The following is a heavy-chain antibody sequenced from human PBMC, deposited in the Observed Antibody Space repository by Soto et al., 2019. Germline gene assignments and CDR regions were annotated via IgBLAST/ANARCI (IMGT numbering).Heavy chain of an antibody. Sequence: PGESLKISCKGSGYSFTSYWIGWVRQMPGKGLEWMGIIYPGDSDTRYSPSFQGQVTISVDKSKNQFSLKLSSVTAADTAVYYCARDYGYYDYVWGSYRVLDVWGQGTTVTVS. D-gene: IGHD3-16*02. V-gene: IGHV5-51*01. CDR3: ARDYGYYDYVWGSYRVLDV. CDR2: IYPGDSDT. J-gene: IGHJ6*02. CDR1: GYSFTSYW.